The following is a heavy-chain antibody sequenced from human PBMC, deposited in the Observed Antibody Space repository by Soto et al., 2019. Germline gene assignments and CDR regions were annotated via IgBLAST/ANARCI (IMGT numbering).Heavy chain of an antibody. Sequence: QVQLVQSGAEVKKPGASVKVSCKASGYTFTSYYMHWVRQAPGQGLEWMGIINPSGGSTSYAQKFQGRVTMTRDTSTSTVYMELSSLRSEDTAVYYCARDWGITMVRGFPRYWGQGTLVTVSS. J-gene: IGHJ4*02. D-gene: IGHD3-10*01. CDR1: GYTFTSYY. V-gene: IGHV1-46*01. CDR3: ARDWGITMVRGFPRY. CDR2: INPSGGST.